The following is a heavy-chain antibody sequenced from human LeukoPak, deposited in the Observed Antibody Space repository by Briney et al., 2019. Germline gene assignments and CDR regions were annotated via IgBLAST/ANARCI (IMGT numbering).Heavy chain of an antibody. CDR3: ARLNSSSRYYYYYMDV. Sequence: GGSLRLSCAACGFTFSSYSMNWVRQAPGKGLEWVSSISSSSSYIYYADSVKGRFTISRDNAKNSLYLQMNSLRAEDTAVYYCARLNSSSRYYYYYMDVWGKGTTVTVSS. CDR1: GFTFSSYS. J-gene: IGHJ6*03. D-gene: IGHD6-6*01. CDR2: ISSSSSYI. V-gene: IGHV3-21*01.